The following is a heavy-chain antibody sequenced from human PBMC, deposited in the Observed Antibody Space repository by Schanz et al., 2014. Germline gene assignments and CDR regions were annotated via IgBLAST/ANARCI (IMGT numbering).Heavy chain of an antibody. CDR1: GYSFTTYD. CDR2: MNPTTGNR. Sequence: QVQLVQSGAEVKKPGASVRVSCKASGYSFTTYDVNWVRQATGQGLEWMGWMNPTTGNRGYAQNFQGRDTMTTDTSASTAYIEQRDVRDDGAAMYYCARGIPYCSSTSCSGLNAYDAWGQGTLVTVSS. D-gene: IGHD2-2*01. CDR3: ARGIPYCSSTSCSGLNAYDA. J-gene: IGHJ3*01. V-gene: IGHV1-8*01.